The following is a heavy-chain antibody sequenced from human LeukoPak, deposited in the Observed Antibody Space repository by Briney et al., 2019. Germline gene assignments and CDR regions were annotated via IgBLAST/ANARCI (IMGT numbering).Heavy chain of an antibody. Sequence: ASVKVSCKASGYTFTGYYMHWVRQAPGQGLEWMGWINPNSGGTNYARKFQGWVTMTRDTSISTAYMELSRLRSDDTAVYYCARERIAVAGTTYYYYYGMDVWGQGTTVTVSS. D-gene: IGHD6-19*01. CDR1: GYTFTGYY. V-gene: IGHV1-2*04. CDR3: ARERIAVAGTTYYYYYGMDV. J-gene: IGHJ6*02. CDR2: INPNSGGT.